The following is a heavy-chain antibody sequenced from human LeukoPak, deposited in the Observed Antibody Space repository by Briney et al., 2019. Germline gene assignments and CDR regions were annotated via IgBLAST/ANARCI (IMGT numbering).Heavy chain of an antibody. CDR1: GGSFSGYY. J-gene: IGHJ6*02. V-gene: IGHV4-59*08. CDR3: ARHYGTYYYGMDV. Sequence: SETLSLTCAVYGGSFSGYYWSWIRQPPGKGLEWIGYIYYSGSTNYNPSLKSRVTISVDTSKNQFSLKLSSVTAADTAVYYCARHYGTYYYGMDVWGQGTTVTVSS. D-gene: IGHD1-14*01. CDR2: IYYSGST.